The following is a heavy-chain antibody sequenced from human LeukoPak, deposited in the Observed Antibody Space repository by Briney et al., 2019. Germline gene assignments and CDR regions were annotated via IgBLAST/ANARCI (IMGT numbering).Heavy chain of an antibody. V-gene: IGHV4-59*01. D-gene: IGHD2-15*01. CDR2: IYYSGST. Sequence: KPSETLSLTCSVSGDSIGSNYWSWMRQPPGKGLEWIGYIYYSGSTNYNPSLKSRVTMSVDTSKNQFSLNLSSVTAADTAVYYCARLLAGCPGGRCRAHFDYWGQGTLVTVSS. CDR1: GDSIGSNY. J-gene: IGHJ4*02. CDR3: ARLLAGCPGGRCRAHFDY.